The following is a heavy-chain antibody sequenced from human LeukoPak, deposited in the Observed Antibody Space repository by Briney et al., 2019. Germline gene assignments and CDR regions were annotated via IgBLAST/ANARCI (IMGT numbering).Heavy chain of an antibody. D-gene: IGHD3-22*01. CDR2: IYYSGST. CDR3: ARDHYYDSSGSTLYYGMDV. CDR1: GGSISSGGYY. J-gene: IGHJ6*02. Sequence: SETLSLTCTVSGGSISSGGYYWSWIRQHPGTGLEWIGYIYYSGSTYYNPSLKSRVTISVDTSKNQFSLKLSSVTAADTAVYYCARDHYYDSSGSTLYYGMDVWGQGTTVTVSS. V-gene: IGHV4-31*03.